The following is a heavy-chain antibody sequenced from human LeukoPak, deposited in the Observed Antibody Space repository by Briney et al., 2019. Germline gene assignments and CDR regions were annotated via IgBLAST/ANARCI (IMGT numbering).Heavy chain of an antibody. D-gene: IGHD6-19*01. CDR3: AKGPVAGTDTLFEY. CDR1: GFTFSSYG. J-gene: IGHJ4*02. V-gene: IGHV3-30*18. CDR2: ISYDGSNK. Sequence: GGSLRLSCAASGFTFSSYGMHWVRQAPGKGLEWVAVISYDGSNKYYADSVKGRFTISRDNSKNTLYLQMNSLRTEDTAVYHCAKGPVAGTDTLFEYWGQGTLVTVSS.